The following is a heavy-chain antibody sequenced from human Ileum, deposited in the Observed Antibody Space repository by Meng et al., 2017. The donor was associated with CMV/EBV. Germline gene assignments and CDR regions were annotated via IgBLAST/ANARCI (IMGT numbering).Heavy chain of an antibody. CDR3: ATRGQAPAN. J-gene: IGHJ4*02. CDR1: GFTFNTYE. Sequence: GESLKISCAASGFTFNTYEMNWVRQAPGKGLEWVSYIGTSGTTIWYADSVRGRFTISRDNAKNTLYLQMDSLRVDDTAVYYCATRGQAPANWGQGTLVTVSS. CDR2: IGTSGTTI. V-gene: IGHV3-48*03.